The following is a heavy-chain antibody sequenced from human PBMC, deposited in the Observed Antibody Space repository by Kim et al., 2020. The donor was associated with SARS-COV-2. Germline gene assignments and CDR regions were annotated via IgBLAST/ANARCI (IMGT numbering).Heavy chain of an antibody. CDR2: IYYSGST. CDR3: AQAPPTGVWSYYDSSGYRGVDY. J-gene: IGHJ4*02. D-gene: IGHD3-22*01. V-gene: IGHV4-39*01. Sequence: SETLSLTCTVSGGSISSSSYYWGWIRQPPGKGLEWIGSIYYSGSTYYNPSLKSRVTISVDTSKNQFSLKLSSVTAADTAVYYCAQAPPTGVWSYYDSSGYRGVDYWGQGTLVTVSS. CDR1: GGSISSSSYY.